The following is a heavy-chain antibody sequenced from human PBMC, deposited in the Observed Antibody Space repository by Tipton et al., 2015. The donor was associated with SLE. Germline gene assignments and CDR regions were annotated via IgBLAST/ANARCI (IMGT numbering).Heavy chain of an antibody. V-gene: IGHV4-30-4*01. CDR3: AQGFVGPTTGLFDY. J-gene: IGHJ4*02. D-gene: IGHD1-26*01. CDR1: GGSISSDYYF. CDR2: ISDSGST. Sequence: TLSLTCTVSGGSISSDYYFWSWIRQPPGKGLEWIGYISDSGSTYYNPSLKSRVTISVDKSKNQFSLKLSSVTAADTAVYYCAQGFVGPTTGLFDYWGQGTLVTVSS.